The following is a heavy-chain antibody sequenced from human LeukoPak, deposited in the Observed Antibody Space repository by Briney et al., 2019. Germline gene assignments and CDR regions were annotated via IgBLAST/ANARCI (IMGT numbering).Heavy chain of an antibody. D-gene: IGHD3-16*02. CDR1: GFTFSSYG. CDR3: ARGTLGLRLGELSRTFDY. J-gene: IGHJ4*02. Sequence: PGGSLRLSCAASGFTFSSYGMHWVRQAPGKGLEWVAVIWYDGSNKYYADSVKGRFTIPRDNFKNTLYLQMNSLRAEDTAVYYCARGTLGLRLGELSRTFDYWGQGTLVTVSS. V-gene: IGHV3-33*01. CDR2: IWYDGSNK.